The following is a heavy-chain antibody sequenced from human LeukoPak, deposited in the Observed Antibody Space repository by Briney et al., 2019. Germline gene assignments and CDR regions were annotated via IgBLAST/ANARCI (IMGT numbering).Heavy chain of an antibody. Sequence: SDTLSLTCTVSGGSISSDYWSWIRQPPGKGLEWIGYIYYSGSTNYNPSLRGRVTISVDTSKNQFSLKLSSVTAADTAVYYCARERGPIDCWGQGTLVTVSS. V-gene: IGHV4-59*01. CDR3: ARERGPIDC. CDR2: IYYSGST. J-gene: IGHJ4*02. D-gene: IGHD3/OR15-3a*01. CDR1: GGSISSDY.